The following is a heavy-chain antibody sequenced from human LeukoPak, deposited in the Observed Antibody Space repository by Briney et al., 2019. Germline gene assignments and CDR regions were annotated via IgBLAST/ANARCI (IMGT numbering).Heavy chain of an antibody. D-gene: IGHD3-16*01. J-gene: IGHJ4*02. CDR1: GMNNYW. CDR2: INKDGSEK. V-gene: IGHV3-7*01. CDR3: ATDLNWVSH. Sequence: GGPLSLSCIGSGMNNYWMTWVRQAPGEGLQSLANINKDGSEKYYLDSVKGRITISRDNMKNSVFLEINSLRAEDTGIYYCATDLNWVSHWGQGTLVTVSS.